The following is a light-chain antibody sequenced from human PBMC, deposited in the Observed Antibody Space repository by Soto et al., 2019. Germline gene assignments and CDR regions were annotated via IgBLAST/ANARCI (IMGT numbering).Light chain of an antibody. J-gene: IGKJ1*01. CDR2: GAS. V-gene: IGKV3-20*01. CDR3: QQYGSSGRK. Sequence: EIVLTQSPGTRSLSPGERATRSCRTSQSVSSNYLAWYQQKPGQAPRLLIYGASSRATGIPDRFSGSGSGTDFTLTISRLEPEDFAVYYCQQYGSSGRKFGQGNKVDIK. CDR1: QSVSSNY.